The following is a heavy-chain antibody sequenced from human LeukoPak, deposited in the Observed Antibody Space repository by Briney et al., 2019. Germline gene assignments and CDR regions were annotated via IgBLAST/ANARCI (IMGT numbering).Heavy chain of an antibody. CDR1: GGSISSYY. CDR3: ARITKLQYFDY. V-gene: IGHV4-59*01. Sequence: SETLSLTCTVSGGSISSYYWSWIRQPPGKGLEWIGYIYCSGSTNYNPSLKSRVTISVDTSKNQFSLKLSSVTAADTAVYYCARITKLQYFDYWGQGTLVTVSS. J-gene: IGHJ4*02. CDR2: IYCSGST. D-gene: IGHD3-16*01.